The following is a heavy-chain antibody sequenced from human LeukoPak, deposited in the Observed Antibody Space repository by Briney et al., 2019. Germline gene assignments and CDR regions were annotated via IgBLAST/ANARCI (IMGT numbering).Heavy chain of an antibody. Sequence: GGSLRLSCAASGFTFSSYAMHWVRQAPGKALEGVAVISYDGSNKYYADSVKGRFTISRDNSKNTLYLQMNSLRAEDTAVYYCARGTSLYYDSSGYLPFDYWGQGTLVTVSS. V-gene: IGHV3-30*04. D-gene: IGHD3-22*01. J-gene: IGHJ4*02. CDR2: ISYDGSNK. CDR3: ARGTSLYYDSSGYLPFDY. CDR1: GFTFSSYA.